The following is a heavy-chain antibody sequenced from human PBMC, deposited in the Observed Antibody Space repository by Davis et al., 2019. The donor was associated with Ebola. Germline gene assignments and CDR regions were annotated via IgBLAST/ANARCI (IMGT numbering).Heavy chain of an antibody. Sequence: GGSLRLSCAASGFTFSSYWMSWVRQAPGKGLEWVANIKQDGSEKYYVDSVKGRFTISRDNAKNSLYLQMNSLRAEDTAVYYCARDLGWNYGGGFDYWGQGTLVTVSS. V-gene: IGHV3-7*01. CDR3: ARDLGWNYGGGFDY. J-gene: IGHJ4*02. CDR1: GFTFSSYW. D-gene: IGHD1-7*01. CDR2: IKQDGSEK.